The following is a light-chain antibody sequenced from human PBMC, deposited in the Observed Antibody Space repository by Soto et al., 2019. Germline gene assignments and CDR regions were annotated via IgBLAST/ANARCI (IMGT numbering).Light chain of an antibody. CDR3: QQSYRTPYT. CDR1: QGISTY. CDR2: DAS. V-gene: IGKV1-39*01. J-gene: IGKJ2*01. Sequence: DIQMTQSPSSLSASVGDRVTITCRASQGISTYLVWYQQRQGRAPKLLIYDASSLLSGVPSRFSGSGSGTDFTLTISSLQPEDFTTYYWQQSYRTPYTCGQGTKLETK.